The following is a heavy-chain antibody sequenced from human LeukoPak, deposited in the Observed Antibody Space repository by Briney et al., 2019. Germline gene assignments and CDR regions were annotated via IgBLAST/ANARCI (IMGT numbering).Heavy chain of an antibody. J-gene: IGHJ5*02. V-gene: IGHV3-7*01. CDR1: GFTFSSYW. Sequence: GGSLRLSCAASGFTFSSYWMSWVRQAPGKGLEWVANIKKDGTEKKYVDSVKGRFTISRDNAKNSLYLQMNSLRAEDTALYYCAREGGSGWYSGWFDPWGQGTLVTVSS. CDR2: IKKDGTEK. D-gene: IGHD6-19*01. CDR3: AREGGSGWYSGWFDP.